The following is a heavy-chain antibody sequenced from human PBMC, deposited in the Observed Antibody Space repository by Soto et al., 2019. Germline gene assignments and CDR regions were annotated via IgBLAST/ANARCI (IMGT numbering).Heavy chain of an antibody. J-gene: IGHJ6*02. D-gene: IGHD3-22*01. Sequence: AAVKVSCKASGYTFTSYDINWVRQATGQGLEWMGWMNPNSGNTGYAQKFQGRVTMTTDTSTSTAYMELRSLRSDDTAVYYCARATLSKSYDSHGMDVWGQGTTVTVSS. CDR2: MNPNSGNT. CDR1: GYTFTSYD. CDR3: ARATLSKSYDSHGMDV. V-gene: IGHV1-8*01.